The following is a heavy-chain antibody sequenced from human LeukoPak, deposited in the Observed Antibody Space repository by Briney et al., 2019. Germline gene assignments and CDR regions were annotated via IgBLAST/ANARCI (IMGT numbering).Heavy chain of an antibody. V-gene: IGHV1-18*01. D-gene: IGHD3-22*01. J-gene: IGHJ4*02. Sequence: GASVTVSCKTSGYTFSRHGITWVRQAPGQGPEWMGWVSGYNGNTNYAQNVQGRVTMTTDTSTNTAYMELRSLRSDDTAVYYCAKDIHPGLDSGASCCFDYWGQGTPVTVSS. CDR3: AKDIHPGLDSGASCCFDY. CDR2: VSGYNGNT. CDR1: GYTFSRHG.